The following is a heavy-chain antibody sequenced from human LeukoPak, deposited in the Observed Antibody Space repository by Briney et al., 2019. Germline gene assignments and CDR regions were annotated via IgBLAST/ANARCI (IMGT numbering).Heavy chain of an antibody. Sequence: PSETLSLTCIVSGGSISSSSYYWGWIRQPPGKGLEWIGSIYYSGSTYHNPSLKSRVTISVDTSKNQFSLKLSSVTAADTAVYYCAREVVYSSGWSPPKADYWGQGTLVTVSS. J-gene: IGHJ4*02. CDR2: IYYSGST. D-gene: IGHD6-19*01. V-gene: IGHV4-39*07. CDR1: GGSISSSSYY. CDR3: AREVVYSSGWSPPKADY.